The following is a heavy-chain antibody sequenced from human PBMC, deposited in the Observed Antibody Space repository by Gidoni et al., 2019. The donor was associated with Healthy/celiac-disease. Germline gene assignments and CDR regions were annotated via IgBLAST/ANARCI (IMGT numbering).Heavy chain of an antibody. D-gene: IGHD5-18*01. CDR2: ISYDGSNK. CDR1: GFTFSRDA. CDR3: AREVYSYGLGRGFGY. J-gene: IGHJ4*02. V-gene: IGHV3-30-3*01. Sequence: QVQLVESGGGVVQPGRSLRLSCAASGFTFSRDAMHWVRQAPGKGLEWVAVISYDGSNKYYADSVKGRFTISRDNSKNTLYLQMNSLRAEDTAVYYCAREVYSYGLGRGFGYWGQGTLVTVSS.